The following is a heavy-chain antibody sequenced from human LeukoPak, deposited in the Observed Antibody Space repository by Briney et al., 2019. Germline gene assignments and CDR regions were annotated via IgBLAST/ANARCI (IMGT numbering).Heavy chain of an antibody. CDR1: GFTFSSYE. V-gene: IGHV3-48*03. CDR2: ISSSGTTI. D-gene: IGHD3-22*01. Sequence: GGSLRLSCAASGFTFSSYEMNWVRQAPGKGLEWVSYISSSGTTIYYADSVKGRFTISRDNAKNPLYLQMNSLRAEDTAVYYCARDTYYYDSSGYYVYYFDYWGQGTLVTVSS. J-gene: IGHJ4*02. CDR3: ARDTYYYDSSGYYVYYFDY.